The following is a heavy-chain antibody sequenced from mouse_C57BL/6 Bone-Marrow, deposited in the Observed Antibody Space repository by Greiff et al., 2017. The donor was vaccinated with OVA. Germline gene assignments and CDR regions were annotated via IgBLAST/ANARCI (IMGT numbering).Heavy chain of an antibody. CDR1: GFSLTSYA. Sequence: VQRVESGPGLVAPSQSLSITCTVSGFSLTSYAISWVRQPPGKGLEWLGVIWTGGGTNYNSALKSRLSISKDNSKSQVFLKMNSLQTDDTARYYCARDNYYGSRDWYFDVWGTGTTVTISS. J-gene: IGHJ1*03. D-gene: IGHD1-1*01. CDR3: ARDNYYGSRDWYFDV. V-gene: IGHV2-9-1*01. CDR2: IWTGGGT.